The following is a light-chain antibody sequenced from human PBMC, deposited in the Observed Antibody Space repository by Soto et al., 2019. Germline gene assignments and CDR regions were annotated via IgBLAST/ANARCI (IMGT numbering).Light chain of an antibody. CDR3: QQFGNSPWT. V-gene: IGKV3-20*01. CDR2: GTS. J-gene: IGKJ1*01. CDR1: QSVSSY. Sequence: EIVLTQSPATLSLSPGERATLSCRASQSVSSYLAWYQQKSGQPPRLLISGTSNRATGIPDRFSGSGSGRDFTLTISRLEPEDFAVYFCQQFGNSPWTFGQGTKVDIK.